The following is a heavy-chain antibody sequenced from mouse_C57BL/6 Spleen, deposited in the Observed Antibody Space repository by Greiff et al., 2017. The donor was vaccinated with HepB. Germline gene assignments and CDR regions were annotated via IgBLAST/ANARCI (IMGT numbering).Heavy chain of an antibody. CDR2: IDPETGGT. J-gene: IGHJ4*01. CDR1: GYTFTDYE. D-gene: IGHD1-1*01. CDR3: TRKYYGSSPYYAMDY. V-gene: IGHV1-15*01. Sequence: VQLQQSGAELVRPGASVTLSCKASGYTFTDYEMHWVKQTPVHGLEWIGAIDPETGGTAYNQKFKGKAILTADKSSSTAYMELRSLTSEDSAVYYCTRKYYGSSPYYAMDYWGQGTSVTVSS.